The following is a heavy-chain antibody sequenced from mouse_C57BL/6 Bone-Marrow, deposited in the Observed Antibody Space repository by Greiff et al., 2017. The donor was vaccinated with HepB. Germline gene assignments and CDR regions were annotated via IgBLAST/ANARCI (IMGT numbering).Heavy chain of an antibody. Sequence: EVKLLESGGGLVQSGRSLRLSCATSGFTFSDFYMEWVRQAPGKGLEWIAASRNKANDYTTEYSASVKGRFIVSRDTSQSILYLQMNALRAEDTAIYYCARDVYYYGSSYDWYFDVWGTGTTVTVSS. CDR3: ARDVYYYGSSYDWYFDV. J-gene: IGHJ1*03. CDR1: GFTFSDFY. D-gene: IGHD1-1*01. V-gene: IGHV7-1*01. CDR2: SRNKANDYTT.